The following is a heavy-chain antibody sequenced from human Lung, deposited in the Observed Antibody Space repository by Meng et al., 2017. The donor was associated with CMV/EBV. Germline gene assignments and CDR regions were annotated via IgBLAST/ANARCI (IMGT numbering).Heavy chain of an antibody. V-gene: IGHV3-30*02. CDR3: VKESPDTYRIDH. J-gene: IGHJ1*01. CDR1: GFMFSAYH. CDR2: ISFDGIRK. Sequence: GESXKISCAASGFMFSAYHIHWVRQAPGKGLEWVAFISFDGIRKYYAESVQGRFDVSRDNSENTVYLHMNTLRGEDTAVYYCVKESPDTYRIDHWGQGTMVTVSS. D-gene: IGHD1-14*01.